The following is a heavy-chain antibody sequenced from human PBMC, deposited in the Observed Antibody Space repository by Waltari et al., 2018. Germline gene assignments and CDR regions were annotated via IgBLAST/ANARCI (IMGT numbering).Heavy chain of an antibody. D-gene: IGHD6-6*01. Sequence: QLQLQESGPGLVKPSETLSPTCPVPGGSISSSSYYWGWIRQPPGKGLEWIGSIYYSGSTYYNPSLKSRVTISVDTSKNQFSLKLSSVTAADTAVYYCARVTARRASYFDYWGQGTLVTVSS. J-gene: IGHJ4*02. CDR1: GGSISSSSYY. CDR2: IYYSGST. V-gene: IGHV4-39*07. CDR3: ARVTARRASYFDY.